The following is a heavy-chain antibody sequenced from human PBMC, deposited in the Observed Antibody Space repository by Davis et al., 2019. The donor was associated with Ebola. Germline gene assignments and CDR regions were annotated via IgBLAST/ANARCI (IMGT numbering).Heavy chain of an antibody. CDR2: INSDGSST. CDR1: GFTVSSNY. D-gene: IGHD2-15*01. Sequence: GESLKISCAASGFTVSSNYMSWVRQAPGKGLVWVSRINSDGSSTSYADSVKGRFTISRDNAKNTLYLQMNSLRAEDTAVYYCARDKTSRGYCSGGSCSRGWFDPWGQGTLVTVSS. J-gene: IGHJ5*02. CDR3: ARDKTSRGYCSGGSCSRGWFDP. V-gene: IGHV3-74*01.